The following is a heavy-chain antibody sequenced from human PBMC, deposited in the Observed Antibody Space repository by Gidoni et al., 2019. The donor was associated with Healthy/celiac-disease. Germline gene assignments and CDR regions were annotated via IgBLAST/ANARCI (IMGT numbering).Heavy chain of an antibody. CDR1: GFSFSHYY. V-gene: IGHV3-11*01. CDR2: ISSSGSTI. CDR3: ARDPDPIPPYYYYGMDV. J-gene: IGHJ6*02. Sequence: QVQLVESGGGLVQPGVSLSLSCAASGFSFSHYYMSWIRQAQGKGLEWVSDISSSGSTIDYADSVKGRFTISRDNAKNSLYLKMNSLRAEDTAVYYCARDPDPIPPYYYYGMDVWGQGTTVTVSS.